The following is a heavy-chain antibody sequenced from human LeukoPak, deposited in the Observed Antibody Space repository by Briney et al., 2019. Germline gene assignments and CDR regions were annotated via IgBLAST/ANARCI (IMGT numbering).Heavy chain of an antibody. V-gene: IGHV4-4*07. D-gene: IGHD2/OR15-2a*01. Sequence: SETLSLTCTVSGESINPYYWNWIRQPAGKGLEWIGHIYKSGSTNYNPSLKSRVTMSLDTSKNQFSLKLRSVTAADTAVYFCARSFLDYMDVWGKGTTATVSS. CDR2: IYKSGST. J-gene: IGHJ6*03. CDR3: ARSFLDYMDV. CDR1: GESINPYY.